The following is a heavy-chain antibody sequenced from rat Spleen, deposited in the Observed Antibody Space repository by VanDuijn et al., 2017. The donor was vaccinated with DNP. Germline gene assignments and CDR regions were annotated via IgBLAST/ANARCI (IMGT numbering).Heavy chain of an antibody. Sequence: EVQLVESGGGLVQPGGSLKLSCVASGFTFSNYYMAWVRQAPKKGLEWVATISTSGSRTYYPDSVKGRFTISRDNAKNTQYLQMDSLRSEDTATYYCARGGDGYDYWGQGVMVTVSS. CDR2: ISTSGSRT. CDR3: ARGGDGYDY. CDR1: GFTFSNYY. V-gene: IGHV5S13*01. D-gene: IGHD1-12*03. J-gene: IGHJ2*01.